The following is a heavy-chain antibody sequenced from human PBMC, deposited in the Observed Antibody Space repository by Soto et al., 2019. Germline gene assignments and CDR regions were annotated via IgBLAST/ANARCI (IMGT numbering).Heavy chain of an antibody. J-gene: IGHJ6*02. CDR3: ARHHPAEDYGPFDYYGMDG. CDR2: IYYSGST. CDR1: GGSISSSSYY. Sequence: QLQLQESGPGLVKPSETLSLTCTVSGGSISSSSYYWGWIRQPPGKGLEWIGSIYYSGSTYYNPSLKSRVTISVVASKIQSCLKLSSVTAADTVVYYCARHHPAEDYGPFDYYGMDGWGRGTTVTVS. V-gene: IGHV4-39*01. D-gene: IGHD4-17*01.